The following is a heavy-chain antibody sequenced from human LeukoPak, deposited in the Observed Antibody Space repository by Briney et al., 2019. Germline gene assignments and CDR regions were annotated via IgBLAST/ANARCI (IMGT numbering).Heavy chain of an antibody. V-gene: IGHV3-21*01. J-gene: IGHJ4*02. CDR1: GFTFSTYS. CDR2: ISSSGSYI. CDR3: ARKSPDDHGPQY. Sequence: GGSLRLSCAASGFTFSTYSMSWVRQAPGKGLEWVSSISSSGSYIYYADSLKGRFTISRDNAKNSLFLQMNSLRADDTAVYYYARKSPDDHGPQYWGQGTLVTVSS. D-gene: IGHD1-14*01.